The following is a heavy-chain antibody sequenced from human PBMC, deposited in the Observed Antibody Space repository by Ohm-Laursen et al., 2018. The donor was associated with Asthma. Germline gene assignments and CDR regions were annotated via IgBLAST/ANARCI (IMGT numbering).Heavy chain of an antibody. J-gene: IGHJ4*02. CDR3: ARDLVKSGSYSFDY. CDR1: GFTFSSYG. D-gene: IGHD1-26*01. V-gene: IGHV3-30*03. Sequence: SLRLSCAASGFTFSSYGMHWVRQAPGKGLEWVAVISYDGSNKYYADSVKGRFTISRDNAKNSLYLQMNSLRADDTAVYYCARDLVKSGSYSFDYWGQGTLVTVSS. CDR2: ISYDGSNK.